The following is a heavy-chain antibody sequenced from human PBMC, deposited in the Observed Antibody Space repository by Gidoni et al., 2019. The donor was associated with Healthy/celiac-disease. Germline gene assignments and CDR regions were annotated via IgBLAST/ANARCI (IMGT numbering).Heavy chain of an antibody. CDR3: AKAAAGTGSLGIYYFDY. V-gene: IGHV3-9*01. Sequence: EVQLVESGGGLVQPGRSLRLSCAASGFTFDDYAMHWVRQAPGKGLEWVSGISWNSGSIGYADSVKGRFTISRDNAKNSLYLQMNSLRAEDTALYYCAKAAAGTGSLGIYYFDYWGQGTLVTVSS. D-gene: IGHD6-13*01. CDR1: GFTFDDYA. J-gene: IGHJ4*02. CDR2: ISWNSGSI.